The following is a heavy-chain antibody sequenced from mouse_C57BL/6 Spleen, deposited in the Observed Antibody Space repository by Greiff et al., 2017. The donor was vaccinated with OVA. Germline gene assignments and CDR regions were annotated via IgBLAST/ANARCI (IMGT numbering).Heavy chain of an antibody. Sequence: QVQLQQPGAELVMPGASVKLSCKASGYTFTSYWMHWVKQRPGQGLEWIGEIDPSDSYTNYNQKFKGKSTLTVDKSSSTAYMQLSSLTSEDSAVYYCASYDGYWDYWGQGALVTVSA. CDR3: ASYDGYWDY. D-gene: IGHD2-3*01. J-gene: IGHJ3*01. CDR2: IDPSDSYT. V-gene: IGHV1-69*01. CDR1: GYTFTSYW.